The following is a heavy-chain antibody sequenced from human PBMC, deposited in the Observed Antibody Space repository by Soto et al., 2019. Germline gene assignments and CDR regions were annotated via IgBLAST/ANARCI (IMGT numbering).Heavy chain of an antibody. CDR3: ARLEPRSAWFDP. V-gene: IGHV4-30-4*01. D-gene: IGHD1-1*01. CDR2: IYYSGST. CDR1: GGSISSGDYY. J-gene: IGHJ5*02. Sequence: SEILSLTCTVSGGSISSGDYYWSWIRQPPGKGLEWIGYIYYSGSTYYNPSLKSRVTISVDTSKNQFSLKLSSVTAADTAVYYCARLEPRSAWFDPWGQGTLVTVSS.